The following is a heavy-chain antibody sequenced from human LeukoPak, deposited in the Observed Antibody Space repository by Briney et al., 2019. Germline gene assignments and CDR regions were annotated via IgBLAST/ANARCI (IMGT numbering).Heavy chain of an antibody. Sequence: PGRSLRPSCAASGFTFISYTMHWVRQAPGKGLEWVALTSSDGDKYFADSVQGRFTISRDNSRNTVYLQLGSLRPDDTAVYYCARERGIRALYFDNWGQGTLVTVSS. CDR1: GFTFISYT. D-gene: IGHD3-16*01. CDR2: TSSDGDK. V-gene: IGHV3-30*04. CDR3: ARERGIRALYFDN. J-gene: IGHJ4*02.